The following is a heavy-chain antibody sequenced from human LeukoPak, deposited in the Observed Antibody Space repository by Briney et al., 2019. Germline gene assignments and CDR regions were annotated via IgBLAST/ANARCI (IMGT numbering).Heavy chain of an antibody. Sequence: GGSLRLSCAASGFTFSNYWMSWVRQASGKGLEWVAHIKEDGSEKYYVDSVKGRFTISRDNAKNSLYLQMNSLRAEDTAIYYCASGRRLGYWGQGTLGTVSS. V-gene: IGHV3-7*01. CDR1: GFTFSNYW. CDR3: ASGRRLGY. D-gene: IGHD6-25*01. CDR2: IKEDGSEK. J-gene: IGHJ4*02.